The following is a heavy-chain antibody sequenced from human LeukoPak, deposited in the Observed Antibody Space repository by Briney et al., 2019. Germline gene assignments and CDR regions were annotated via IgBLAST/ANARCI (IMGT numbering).Heavy chain of an antibody. CDR1: GFTFSSYG. J-gene: IGHJ4*02. V-gene: IGHV3-30*18. Sequence: GGSLRLSCAASGFTFSSYGMHWVRQAPGEGLEWVAVISYDGSNKYYADSVKGRFTISRDNSKNTLYLQMNSLSAEDTAVYYCAKEIDYGALVSYFDYWGQGTLVTVSS. D-gene: IGHD4-17*01. CDR3: AKEIDYGALVSYFDY. CDR2: ISYDGSNK.